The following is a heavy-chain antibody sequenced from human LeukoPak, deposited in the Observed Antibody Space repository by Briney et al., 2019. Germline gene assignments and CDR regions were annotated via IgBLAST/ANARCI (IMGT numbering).Heavy chain of an antibody. D-gene: IGHD3-10*01. CDR1: GGSISSGSYY. J-gene: IGHJ3*02. V-gene: IGHV4-61*02. CDR2: IYTSGST. Sequence: SQTLSLTCTVCGGSISSGSYYWSWIRQPAGKGLEWIGRIYTSGSTNYNPSLKSRVTISVDTSKNQFSLKLSSVTAADTAVYYCARDYGSGSYLTYDAFDIWGQGTMVTVSS. CDR3: ARDYGSGSYLTYDAFDI.